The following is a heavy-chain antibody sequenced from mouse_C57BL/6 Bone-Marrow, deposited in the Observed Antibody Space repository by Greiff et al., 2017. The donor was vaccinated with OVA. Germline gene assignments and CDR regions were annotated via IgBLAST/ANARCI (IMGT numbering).Heavy chain of an antibody. V-gene: IGHV5-17*01. J-gene: IGHJ2*01. D-gene: IGHD1-1*01. Sequence: EVKLVESGGGLVKPGGSLKLSCAASGFTFSDYGMHWVRQAPEKGLEWVAYISSGSSTIYYADTVKGRFTISRDNAKNTLCLQMTSLRSEYTAMYYCARDYGSSYDYFDYWGQGTTLTVSS. CDR1: GFTFSDYG. CDR2: ISSGSSTI. CDR3: ARDYGSSYDYFDY.